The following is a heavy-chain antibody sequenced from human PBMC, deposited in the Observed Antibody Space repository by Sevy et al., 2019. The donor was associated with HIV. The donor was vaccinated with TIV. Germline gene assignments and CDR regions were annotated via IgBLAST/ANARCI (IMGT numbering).Heavy chain of an antibody. V-gene: IGHV3-7*03. CDR1: GFTFSSYW. J-gene: IGHJ4*02. CDR3: ARKDYYDRGAFDY. CDR2: IKQDGSEK. Sequence: GGSLRLSCAASGFTFSSYWMSWVRQAPGKGLEWVANIKQDGSEKYYVHSVKGRFTISRDNAKNSLYLQMNSLRAEDTAVYYCARKDYYDRGAFDYWGQGTLVTVSS. D-gene: IGHD3-22*01.